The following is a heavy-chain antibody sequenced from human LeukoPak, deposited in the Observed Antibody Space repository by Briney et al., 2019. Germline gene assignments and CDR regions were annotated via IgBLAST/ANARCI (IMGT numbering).Heavy chain of an antibody. V-gene: IGHV1-2*02. J-gene: IGHJ4*02. Sequence: GASVKVSCKASGYTFTSYDINWVRQATGQGLEWMGWMNPNSGGTNYAQKFQGRVTMTRDTSISTAYMELSRLRSDDTAVYYCARVQAVAGTFDYWGQGTLVTVSS. CDR1: GYTFTSYD. CDR3: ARVQAVAGTFDY. D-gene: IGHD6-19*01. CDR2: MNPNSGGT.